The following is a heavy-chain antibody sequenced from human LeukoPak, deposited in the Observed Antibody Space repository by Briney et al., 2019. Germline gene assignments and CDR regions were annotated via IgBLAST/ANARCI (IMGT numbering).Heavy chain of an antibody. CDR2: INPNSGGT. D-gene: IGHD6-13*01. CDR3: ARSVGIAGAELDY. J-gene: IGHJ4*02. Sequence: ASVKVSCKASGYTFTGYYMHWVRQAPGQGLEWMGWINPNSGGTNYAQKFQGRVTMTRDASISTAYMELSRLRSDDTAVYYCARSVGIAGAELDYWGQGTLVTVSS. V-gene: IGHV1-2*02. CDR1: GYTFTGYY.